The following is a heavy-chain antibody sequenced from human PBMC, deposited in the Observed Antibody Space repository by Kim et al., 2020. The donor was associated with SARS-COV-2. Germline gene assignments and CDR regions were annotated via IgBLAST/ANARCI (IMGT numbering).Heavy chain of an antibody. V-gene: IGHV4-34*01. CDR1: GGSFSGYY. CDR3: ARGHLHSSGYYYARKPELLGGVDY. J-gene: IGHJ4*02. Sequence: SETLSLTCAVYGGSFSGYYWSWIRQPPGKGLEWIGEINHSGSTNYNPSLKSRVTISVDTSKNQFSLKLSSVTAADTAVYYCARGHLHSSGYYYARKPELLGGVDYWGQGTLVTVSS. CDR2: INHSGST. D-gene: IGHD3-22*01.